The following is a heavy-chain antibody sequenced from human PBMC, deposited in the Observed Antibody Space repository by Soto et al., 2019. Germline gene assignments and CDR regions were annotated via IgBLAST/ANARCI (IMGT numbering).Heavy chain of an antibody. CDR1: GYTFTSYG. Sequence: ASVKVSCKASGYTFTSYGISWVRQAPGQGLEWMGWISAYNGNTNYAQKLQGRVTMTTDTSTSTAYMELRSLRSDDTAVYYCARDAPFSGGSCYSGHYYYMYVCGKGTTVTVSS. D-gene: IGHD2-15*01. V-gene: IGHV1-18*01. CDR2: ISAYNGNT. J-gene: IGHJ6*03. CDR3: ARDAPFSGGSCYSGHYYYMYV.